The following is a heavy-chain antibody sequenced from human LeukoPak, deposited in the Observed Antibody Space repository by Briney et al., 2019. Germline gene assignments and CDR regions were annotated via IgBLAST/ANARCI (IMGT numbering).Heavy chain of an antibody. CDR1: GYXFTGYY. Sequence: ASVKVSCKASGYXFTGYYMHWVRQAPGQGLEWMGWINPDSGGTNYAQKFQGRVTMTRDTSISTAYMELSRLTSDDTAVYFCARLDIPMGTFDYWGQGTLVTVSS. J-gene: IGHJ4*02. CDR3: ARLDIPMGTFDY. CDR2: INPDSGGT. V-gene: IGHV1-2*02. D-gene: IGHD5-18*01.